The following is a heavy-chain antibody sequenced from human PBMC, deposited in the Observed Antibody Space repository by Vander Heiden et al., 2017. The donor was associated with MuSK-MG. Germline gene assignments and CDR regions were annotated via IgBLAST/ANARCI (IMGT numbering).Heavy chain of an antibody. CDR3: ARTVDYYDFWSGYSQGYDAFDI. V-gene: IGHV4-34*01. J-gene: IGHJ3*02. D-gene: IGHD3-3*01. Sequence: QVQLQQWGAGLLKPSETLSLTCAVYGGFLQRLLLELDPPAPREGAGVDWEINHSGSTNYNPSLKSRVTISVDTSKNQFSLKLSSVTAADTAVYYCARTVDYYDFWSGYSQGYDAFDIWGQGTMVTVSS. CDR1: GGFLQRLL. CDR2: INHSGST.